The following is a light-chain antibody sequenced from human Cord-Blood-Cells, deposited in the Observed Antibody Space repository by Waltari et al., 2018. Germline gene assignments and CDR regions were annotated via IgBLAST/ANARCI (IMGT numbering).Light chain of an antibody. CDR1: SSDVGSYNL. CDR2: EVS. CDR3: CSYAGSSTLV. V-gene: IGLV2-23*02. J-gene: IGLJ3*02. Sequence: QSALTQPASVSGSPGQSLTISCTGTSSDVGSYNLVSCYQQHPDKAPKLMIYEVSKRPSGVSNRFSGAKYGNTASLTISGLQAEDEADYYCCSYAGSSTLVFGGGTNLTVL.